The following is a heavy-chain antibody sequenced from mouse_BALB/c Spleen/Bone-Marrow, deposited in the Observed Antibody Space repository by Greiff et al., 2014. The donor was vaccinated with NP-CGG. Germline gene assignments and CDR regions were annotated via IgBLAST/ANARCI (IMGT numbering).Heavy chain of an antibody. Sequence: DVQLQESGPELVKPGASVKISCKASGYSFTGYFTNWVMQSHGKSLEWIGRINPYNGDTFYNQKFKGKATLTVDKSSSTAHMELRSLASEDSAVYYCARGGLLRAMDYWGQGTSVTVSS. D-gene: IGHD2-3*01. J-gene: IGHJ4*01. V-gene: IGHV1-20*02. CDR1: GYSFTGYF. CDR3: ARGGLLRAMDY. CDR2: INPYNGDT.